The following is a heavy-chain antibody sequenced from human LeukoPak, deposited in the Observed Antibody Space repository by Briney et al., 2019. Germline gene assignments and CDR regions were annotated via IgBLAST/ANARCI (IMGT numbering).Heavy chain of an antibody. CDR2: VYYSGST. CDR3: ARVYITGGNAFDY. J-gene: IGHJ4*02. Sequence: SETLSLTCTVSGGSISSYYWSWIRQPPGKGLEWIGYVYYSGSTNYNPSLKSRVTMSVDTSKNQFSLKLSSVTAADTAVYYCARVYITGGNAFDYWGQGTLVTVSS. D-gene: IGHD4-23*01. CDR1: GGSISSYY. V-gene: IGHV4-59*01.